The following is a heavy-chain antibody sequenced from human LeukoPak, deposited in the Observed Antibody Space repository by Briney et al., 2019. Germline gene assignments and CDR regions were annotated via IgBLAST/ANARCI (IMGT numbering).Heavy chain of an antibody. V-gene: IGHV5-51*01. D-gene: IGHD3-10*01. CDR2: IYPGDSDT. CDR3: ARLRWPRGGRSSFDY. J-gene: IGHJ4*02. CDR1: GYSFTSYW. Sequence: GESLKISCKDSGYSFTSYWIGWVRQMPGKGLEWMGIIYPGDSDTIYSPSFQGQVTISADESITTAYLQWSSLKASDTAMYYCARLRWPRGGRSSFDYWGQGALVTVSS.